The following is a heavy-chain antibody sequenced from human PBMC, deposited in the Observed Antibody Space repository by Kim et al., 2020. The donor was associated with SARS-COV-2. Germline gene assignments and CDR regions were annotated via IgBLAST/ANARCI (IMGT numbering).Heavy chain of an antibody. Sequence: GGSLRLSCAASGFTFSSYGMHWVRQAPGKGLEWVAVISYDGSNKYYADSVKGQFTISRDNSKNTLYLQMNSLRAEDTAVYYCAKDRGTMVRGVMGFDYWGQGTLVTVSS. J-gene: IGHJ4*02. CDR2: ISYDGSNK. CDR1: GFTFSSYG. D-gene: IGHD3-10*01. V-gene: IGHV3-30*18. CDR3: AKDRGTMVRGVMGFDY.